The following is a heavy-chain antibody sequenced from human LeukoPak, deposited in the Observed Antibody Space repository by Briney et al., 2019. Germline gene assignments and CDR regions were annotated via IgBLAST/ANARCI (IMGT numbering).Heavy chain of an antibody. J-gene: IGHJ4*02. Sequence: GGSLRLSCAASGFTFSSYSMNWVRQAPGKGLEWVSSISSSSSYIYYADSVKGRFTISRDNAKNSLYLQMNSLRAEDTAVYYCARAHYYDSSGYYPRAFDYWGQGTLVTVSS. CDR3: ARAHYYDSSGYYPRAFDY. V-gene: IGHV3-21*01. CDR2: ISSSSSYI. D-gene: IGHD3-22*01. CDR1: GFTFSSYS.